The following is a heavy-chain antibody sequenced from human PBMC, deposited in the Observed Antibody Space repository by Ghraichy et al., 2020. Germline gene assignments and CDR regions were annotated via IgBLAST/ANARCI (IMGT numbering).Heavy chain of an antibody. D-gene: IGHD6-6*01. V-gene: IGHV3-23*01. CDR2: ISGSGGST. J-gene: IGHJ4*02. CDR3: TKEILAARPRGYFDY. CDR1: GFTFSSYA. Sequence: GGSLRLSCAASGFTFSSYAMSWVRQAPGRGLEWVSAISGSGGSTYYADSVKGRFTISRDNSKNTLYLQMNSLRAEDTAVYYCTKEILAARPRGYFDYWGQGTLVTVSS.